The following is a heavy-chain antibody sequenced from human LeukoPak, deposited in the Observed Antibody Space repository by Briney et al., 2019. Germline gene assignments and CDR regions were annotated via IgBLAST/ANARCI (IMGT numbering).Heavy chain of an antibody. CDR2: IRPFDGNT. Sequence: ASVKVSCKASGYTFSIYGISWVRQAPGQGLEWMGWIRPFDGNTNSAQKFQGRVTMTTDTSTSTAYMELRSPRSDDTAVYYCVRDERDTCSGDCYYFDYWGQGTLVTVSS. D-gene: IGHD2-21*02. CDR1: GYTFSIYG. CDR3: VRDERDTCSGDCYYFDY. J-gene: IGHJ4*02. V-gene: IGHV1-18*01.